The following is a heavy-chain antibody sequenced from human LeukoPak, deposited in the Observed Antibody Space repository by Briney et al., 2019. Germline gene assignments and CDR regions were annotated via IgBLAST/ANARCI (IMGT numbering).Heavy chain of an antibody. CDR3: AKRTMPDHDAFDI. J-gene: IGHJ3*02. Sequence: GELMRPSCPAAGFTFSTYAFDWVRQAPGKVMEYVSAISRNGGSTNYADSVKGRFTTSRDNSKNTLYLEMNNLRAEDTAVYYCAKRTMPDHDAFDIWGQGTMVTVSS. CDR2: ISRNGGST. D-gene: IGHD2-2*01. V-gene: IGHV3-64*04. CDR1: GFTFSTYA.